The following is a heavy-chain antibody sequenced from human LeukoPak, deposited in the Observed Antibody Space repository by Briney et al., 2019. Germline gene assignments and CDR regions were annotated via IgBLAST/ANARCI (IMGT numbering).Heavy chain of an antibody. D-gene: IGHD2-2*01. J-gene: IGHJ5*02. Sequence: GESLKISCKGSGYSFTSYWIGWVRQMPGKGLEWMGIIYPGDSDTRYSPSYQRQVIILADKSISSAYVQWRSLKASDTAMYYCARLGYCSSTSCYNWFDPWGQGTLVTVSS. CDR2: IYPGDSDT. V-gene: IGHV5-51*01. CDR1: GYSFTSYW. CDR3: ARLGYCSSTSCYNWFDP.